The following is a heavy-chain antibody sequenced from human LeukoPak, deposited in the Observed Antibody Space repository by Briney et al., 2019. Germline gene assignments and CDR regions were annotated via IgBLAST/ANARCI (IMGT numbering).Heavy chain of an antibody. V-gene: IGHV3-43*02. Sequence: QPGGSLRLSCAASGFPFDDYAMHWVRQAPGKGLEWVSLISGDGGSTYYADSVKGRFTISRDNSKNSLYLQMNSLRTEDTALYYCAKDSENYDSSYMDVWGKGTTVTVSS. J-gene: IGHJ6*03. D-gene: IGHD3-3*01. CDR2: ISGDGGST. CDR3: AKDSENYDSSYMDV. CDR1: GFPFDDYA.